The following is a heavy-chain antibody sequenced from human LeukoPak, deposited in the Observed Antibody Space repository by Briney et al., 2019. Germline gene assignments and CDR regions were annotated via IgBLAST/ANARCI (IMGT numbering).Heavy chain of an antibody. J-gene: IGHJ4*02. CDR2: ISYDGSSK. D-gene: IGHD6-13*01. V-gene: IGHV3-30*18. Sequence: GGSLRLSCAASGFTVTSNYMHWVRQGPGKGLEWVAVISYDGSSKYYADSVKGRFTISRDNSKNTLYLQMNSLRAEDRAVYYCAKSGTRSSWAPRVKTYFDYWGQGTLVTVSS. CDR1: GFTVTSNY. CDR3: AKSGTRSSWAPRVKTYFDY.